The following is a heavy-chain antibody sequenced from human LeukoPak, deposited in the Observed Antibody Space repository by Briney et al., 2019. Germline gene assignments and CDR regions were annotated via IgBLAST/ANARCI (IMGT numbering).Heavy chain of an antibody. V-gene: IGHV3-11*04. CDR2: ISSSGSTI. CDR1: GFTFSDYY. CDR3: ARDDIVVVVAATPGMDV. Sequence: GGSLRLPCAASGFTFSDYYMSWIRQAPGKGLEWVSYISSSGSTIYYADSVKGRFTISRDNAKNSLYLQMNSLRAEDTAVYYCARDDIVVVVAATPGMDVWGKGTTVTVSS. D-gene: IGHD2-15*01. J-gene: IGHJ6*04.